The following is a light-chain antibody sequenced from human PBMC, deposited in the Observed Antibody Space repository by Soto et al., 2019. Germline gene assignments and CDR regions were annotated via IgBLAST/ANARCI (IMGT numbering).Light chain of an antibody. CDR1: QSVSSK. CDR3: QQYNNWPPIT. Sequence: EIVFTQSPATLSLSPGERATLSCRASQSVSSKLAWYQQKPGQAPRLLIYGASTRATGIPARFSGSGSGTEFTLTISSLQSEDFAVYYCQQYNNWPPITFGQGTRLEIK. CDR2: GAS. J-gene: IGKJ5*01. V-gene: IGKV3-15*01.